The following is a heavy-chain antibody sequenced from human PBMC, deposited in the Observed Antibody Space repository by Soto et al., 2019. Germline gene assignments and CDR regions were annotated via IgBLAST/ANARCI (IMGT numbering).Heavy chain of an antibody. V-gene: IGHV4-38-2*01. CDR3: ARAREQYSGSYLFDY. CDR2: IYHSGST. J-gene: IGHJ4*03. CDR1: GYSISSGYY. Sequence: SSETLSLTCAVSGYSISSGYYWGWIRQPPGKGLEWIGSIYHSGSTYYNPSLKSRVTISVDTSKNQFSLKLSSVTAADTAVYYCARAREQYSGSYLFDYWGQGTMVTVSS. D-gene: IGHD1-26*01.